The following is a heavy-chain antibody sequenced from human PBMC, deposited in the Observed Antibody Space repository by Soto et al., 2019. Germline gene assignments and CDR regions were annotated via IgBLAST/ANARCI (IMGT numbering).Heavy chain of an antibody. CDR3: ARRARPDFYYMDV. V-gene: IGHV3-64*01. CDR1: GFTLSGYA. D-gene: IGHD6-6*01. Sequence: EVQLAESGGGLAQPGGSLRLSCAASGFTLSGYAMDWVRQAPGKGLEYVSGISSNGVGTYYANYVQGRFTISRDNSKNTVYLQMGSLRPEDMAVYYCARRARPDFYYMDVWGKVTTFTGSS. J-gene: IGHJ6*03. CDR2: ISSNGVGT.